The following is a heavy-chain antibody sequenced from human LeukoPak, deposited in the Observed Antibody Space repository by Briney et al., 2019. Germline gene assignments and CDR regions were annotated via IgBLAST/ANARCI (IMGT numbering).Heavy chain of an antibody. Sequence: SETLSLSCTVSAGCIGSDYWSWIRQPPGKVLEWIGYIYYSGSTSYNPSLKSRVTISVDTSKNQFSLKLSSVTAADTAVYYCASGLRGAAASHWGQGTLVTVSS. CDR1: AGCIGSDY. V-gene: IGHV4-59*01. CDR2: IYYSGST. D-gene: IGHD6-13*01. J-gene: IGHJ4*02. CDR3: ASGLRGAAASH.